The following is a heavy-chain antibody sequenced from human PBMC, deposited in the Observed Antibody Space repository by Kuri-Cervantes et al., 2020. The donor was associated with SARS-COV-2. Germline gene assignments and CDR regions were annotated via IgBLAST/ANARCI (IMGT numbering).Heavy chain of an antibody. V-gene: IGHV4-59*12. CDR2: IYYSGST. CDR1: GGSISSYY. D-gene: IGHD7-27*01. Sequence: GSLRLSCTVSGGSISSYYWSWIWQPPGKGLEWIGYIYYSGSTNYNPSLKSRVTISVDTSKNQFSLKLSSVTAADTAVYYCASLRTGEGPLLDYWGQGTLVTVSS. J-gene: IGHJ4*02. CDR3: ASLRTGEGPLLDY.